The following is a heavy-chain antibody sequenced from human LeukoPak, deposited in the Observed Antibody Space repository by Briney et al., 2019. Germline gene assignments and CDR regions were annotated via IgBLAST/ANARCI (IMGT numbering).Heavy chain of an antibody. V-gene: IGHV4-34*01. CDR1: GGSFIGYY. D-gene: IGHD3-10*01. CDR2: INHSGSI. CDR3: ARVTFFYGSGRRGWFDP. J-gene: IGHJ5*02. Sequence: SETLSLTCAVYGGSFIGYYWSWSRQPPGKGLEWIAEINHSGSINYNPSLKSRVTISIDMSKDQFSLKMSSVTTADTAVYYCARVTFFYGSGRRGWFDPWGQGTLVTVSS.